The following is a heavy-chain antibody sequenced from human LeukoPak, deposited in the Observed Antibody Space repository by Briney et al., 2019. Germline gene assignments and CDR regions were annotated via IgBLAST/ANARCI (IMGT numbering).Heavy chain of an antibody. CDR1: GGSISSGSYY. D-gene: IGHD6-6*01. CDR2: IYTSGST. J-gene: IGHJ4*02. Sequence: SQTLSLTCTVSGGSISSGSYYWSWIRQPAGKGLEWIGRIYTSGSTHYNPSLKSRVTISVDTSKNQFSLKLSSVTAADTAVYYCARCSSSSVRLIDYWGQGTLVTVSS. CDR3: ARCSSSSVRLIDY. V-gene: IGHV4-61*02.